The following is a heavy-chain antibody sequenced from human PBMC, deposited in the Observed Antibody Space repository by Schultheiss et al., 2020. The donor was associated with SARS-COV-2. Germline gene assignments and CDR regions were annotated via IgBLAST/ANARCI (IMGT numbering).Heavy chain of an antibody. D-gene: IGHD1-26*01. CDR2: ISGSGGST. CDR3: AKDRSSGSYAAEYFQH. J-gene: IGHJ1*01. CDR1: GFTFSSYA. Sequence: GGSLRLSCAASGFTFSSYAMHWVRQAPGKGLEWVSAISGSGGSTYYADSVKGRFTISRDNSKNTLYLQMNSLRAEDTAVYYCAKDRSSGSYAAEYFQHWGQGTLVTVSS. V-gene: IGHV3-23*01.